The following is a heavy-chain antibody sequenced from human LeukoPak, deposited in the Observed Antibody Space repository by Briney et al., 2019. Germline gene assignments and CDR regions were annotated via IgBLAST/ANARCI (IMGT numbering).Heavy chain of an antibody. Sequence: SGTVPLTCTVSGGSISRYYWSWIRQPAGKGLEWIGRIYTSGSTNYNPSLKSRVTMSVDTSKNQFSLNLTSVTAADTAVYYCARGGDFDYWGQGTLVTVSS. V-gene: IGHV4-4*07. CDR2: IYTSGST. D-gene: IGHD2-15*01. CDR3: ARGGDFDY. CDR1: GGSISRYY. J-gene: IGHJ4*02.